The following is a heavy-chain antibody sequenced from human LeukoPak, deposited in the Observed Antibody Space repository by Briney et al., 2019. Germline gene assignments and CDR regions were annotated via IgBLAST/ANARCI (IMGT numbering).Heavy chain of an antibody. Sequence: SETLPITCTVSGGSISSYYWSWIRQPPGKGLEWIGNIYYSGSTNYNPSLKSRVTISVDTSKNQFSLKLSSVTAADTAVYYCTRGSIAYYYMDVWGKGTTVTISS. CDR1: GGSISSYY. D-gene: IGHD3-22*01. V-gene: IGHV4-59*01. CDR2: IYYSGST. CDR3: TRGSIAYYYMDV. J-gene: IGHJ6*03.